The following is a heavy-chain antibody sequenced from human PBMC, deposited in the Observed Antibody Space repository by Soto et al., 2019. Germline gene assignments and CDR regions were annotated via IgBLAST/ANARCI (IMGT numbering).Heavy chain of an antibody. CDR3: ARSRGYQLLKNWFDP. CDR1: AGSCFTYG. J-gene: IGHJ5*02. CDR2: IYPSDSYT. D-gene: IGHD2-2*01. Sequence: VEALKISCTVYAGSCFTYGIGWVRQMPGKGLEWMGVIYPSDSYTNYSPSFQGHVTISADKSISTAYLQWSSLKASDTAMYYCARSRGYQLLKNWFDPWGQGTLVTGSS. V-gene: IGHV5-10-1*01.